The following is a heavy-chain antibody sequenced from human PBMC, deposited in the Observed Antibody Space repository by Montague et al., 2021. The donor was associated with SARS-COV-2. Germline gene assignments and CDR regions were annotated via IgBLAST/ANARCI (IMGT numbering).Heavy chain of an antibody. V-gene: IGHV4-34*01. CDR3: ARGYCSGSGCYYYYGMDV. D-gene: IGHD2-15*01. Sequence: SETLSLTCALYGGSFSGYYWSWIRQPPGRGLEWIGETNDSGRTNYNPSLKGRVTISVDTSKNQFSLRLSSVTAAETAVYYCARGYCSGSGCYYYYGMDVWGQGTTVTVSS. CDR2: TNDSGRT. J-gene: IGHJ6*02. CDR1: GGSFSGYY.